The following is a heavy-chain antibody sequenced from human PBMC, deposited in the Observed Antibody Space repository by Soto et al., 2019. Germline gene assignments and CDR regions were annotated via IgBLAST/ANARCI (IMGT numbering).Heavy chain of an antibody. Sequence: QVQLVESGGGLVKPGGSLRLSCATSGFIFSDYYMSWIRQAPGKGLEWVSYINGSSSYTDYADSVKGRFTISRDNPKNSLYLQMNNLRAEDTAVYYCARDIPSVGATRDWGQGTLVTVSS. CDR3: ARDIPSVGATRD. CDR1: GFIFSDYY. V-gene: IGHV3-11*05. D-gene: IGHD1-26*01. CDR2: INGSSSYT. J-gene: IGHJ4*02.